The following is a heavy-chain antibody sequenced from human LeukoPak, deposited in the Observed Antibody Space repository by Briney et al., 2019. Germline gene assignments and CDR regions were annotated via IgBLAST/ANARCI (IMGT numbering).Heavy chain of an antibody. J-gene: IGHJ3*02. CDR1: GGSFSGYY. CDR3: ARGSLRARAFDI. D-gene: IGHD6-6*01. V-gene: IGHV4-34*01. Sequence: PSETLSLTCAVYGGSFSGYYWSWIRQPPGKGLEWIGDINHSGSTNYNPSLKSRVTISVDTSKNQFSLKLSSVTAADTAVYYCARGSLRARAFDIWGQGTMVTVSS. CDR2: INHSGST.